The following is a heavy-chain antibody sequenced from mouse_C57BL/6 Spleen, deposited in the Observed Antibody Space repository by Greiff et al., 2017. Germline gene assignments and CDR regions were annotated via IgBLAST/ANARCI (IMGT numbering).Heavy chain of an antibody. CDR3: ASSLTTVYYYAMDY. CDR2: INPSSGYT. J-gene: IGHJ4*01. V-gene: IGHV1-7*01. Sequence: QVQLQQSGAELAKPGASVKLSCKASGHTFTSYWMHWVKQRPGQGLEWIGYINPSSGYTKYNQKFKDKATLTADKSSSTAYMQLSSLTYEDSAVYYCASSLTTVYYYAMDYWGQGTSVTVSS. D-gene: IGHD1-1*01. CDR1: GHTFTSYW.